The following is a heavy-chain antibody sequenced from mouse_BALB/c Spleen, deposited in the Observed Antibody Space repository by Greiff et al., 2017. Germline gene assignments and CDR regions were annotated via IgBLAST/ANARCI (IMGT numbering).Heavy chain of an antibody. CDR2: ISSGGSYT. V-gene: IGHV5-9-4*01. D-gene: IGHD3-1*01. J-gene: IGHJ3*01. CDR3: ASPKGSSGYEFAY. Sequence: EVQLVESGGGLVKPGGSLKLSCAASGFTFSSYAMSWVRQSPEKRLEWVAEISSGGSYTYYPDTVTGRFTISRDNAKNTLYLEMSSLRSEDTAMYYCASPKGSSGYEFAYWGQGTLVTVSA. CDR1: GFTFSSYA.